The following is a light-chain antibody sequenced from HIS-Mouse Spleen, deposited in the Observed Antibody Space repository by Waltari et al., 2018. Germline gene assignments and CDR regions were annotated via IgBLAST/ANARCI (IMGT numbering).Light chain of an antibody. Sequence: EIVMTQSPATLSVSPGERATLSCRASQSVSSNLAWYQQKPGQAPTLLIYGASTRATGIPARFSGSGAGTEFTLTISSLQSEDFAVYYCQQYNNWPPLTSGGGTKVEIK. CDR1: QSVSSN. J-gene: IGKJ4*01. CDR2: GAS. CDR3: QQYNNWPPLT. V-gene: IGKV3-15*01.